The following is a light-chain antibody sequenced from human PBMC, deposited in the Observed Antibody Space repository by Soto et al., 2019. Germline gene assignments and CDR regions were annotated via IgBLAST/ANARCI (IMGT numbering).Light chain of an antibody. CDR1: QGISNY. V-gene: IGKV1-9*01. CDR3: QQLSSYPPWT. CDR2: SAS. Sequence: DIQLTQSPSFLPASVGDRVTITCRASQGISNYLAWYQQKPRKAPNLLIYSASTLHTGVPSRFSGSGSGTDFTLTISSLQPEDFATYYCQQLSSYPPWTFGQGTKVEIK. J-gene: IGKJ1*01.